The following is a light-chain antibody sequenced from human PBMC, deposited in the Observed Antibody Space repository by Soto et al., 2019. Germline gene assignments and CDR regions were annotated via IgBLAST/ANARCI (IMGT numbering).Light chain of an antibody. CDR2: DAF. J-gene: IGKJ5*01. Sequence: EIVLTQSPGTLSLSPGESATLFCRASRSLDSGQLAWYQQKVGRAPRLLIHDAFIRDTGIPDRFSGRGSGTDFTLTIARLEPEDFAVYYCQQYGGSPRTFGQGTRLEIK. V-gene: IGKV3-20*01. CDR3: QQYGGSPRT. CDR1: RSLDSGQ.